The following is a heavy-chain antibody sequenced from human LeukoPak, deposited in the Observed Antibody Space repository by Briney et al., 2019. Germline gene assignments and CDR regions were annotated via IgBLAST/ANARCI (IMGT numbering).Heavy chain of an antibody. J-gene: IGHJ6*03. V-gene: IGHV1-69*13. CDR2: IIPIFGTA. CDR1: GYTFTSYY. Sequence: ASVKVSCKASGYTFTSYYMHWVRQAPGQGLEWMGGIIPIFGTANYAQKFQGRVTITADESTSTAYMELSSLRSEDTAVYYCARVRDNVVVPAATYYYYYMDVWGKGTTVTVSS. D-gene: IGHD2-2*01. CDR3: ARVRDNVVVPAATYYYYYMDV.